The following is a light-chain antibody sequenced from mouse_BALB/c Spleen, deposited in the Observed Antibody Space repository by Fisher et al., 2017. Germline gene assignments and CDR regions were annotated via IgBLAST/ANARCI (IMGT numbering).Light chain of an antibody. CDR3: QQFTSSPST. V-gene: IGKV4-68*01. CDR1: SSVSY. J-gene: IGKJ1*01. Sequence: IVLTQTPAIMSASPGEKVTMTCSASSSVSYMYWYQQKPRSSPKPWIYLTSNLASGVPARFSGSGSGTSYSLTISSMEAEDAATYYCQQFTSSPSTFGGGTKLEIK. CDR2: LTS.